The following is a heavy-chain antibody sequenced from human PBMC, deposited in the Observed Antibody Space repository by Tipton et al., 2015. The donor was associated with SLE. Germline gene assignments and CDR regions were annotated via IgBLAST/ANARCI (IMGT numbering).Heavy chain of an antibody. J-gene: IGHJ4*02. D-gene: IGHD5-24*01. Sequence: TLSLTCTVSGGSISSYYWCWIRQPPGKGLEWIGYIHTSGSFNYNPSLESRVTISVDTSKNQFSLNLSSVSAADTAVYYCARGYIEMTTWGQGTLVTVSS. CDR2: IHTSGSF. CDR3: ARGYIEMTT. CDR1: GGSISSYY. V-gene: IGHV4-4*08.